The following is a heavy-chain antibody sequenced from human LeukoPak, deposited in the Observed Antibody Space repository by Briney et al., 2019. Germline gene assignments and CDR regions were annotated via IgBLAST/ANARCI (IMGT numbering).Heavy chain of an antibody. CDR3: AKGALRGYSAPGVFDI. CDR2: ISGSGGTT. V-gene: IGHV3-23*01. CDR1: GFTFHSYA. J-gene: IGHJ3*02. Sequence: PGGSLSLSCAASGFTFHSYAMTWLRQAPGKGLEWVSTISGSGGTTYYADSLKVRFTISRDNSKSTRYLRMNSLRAEDTGIYYCAKGALRGYSAPGVFDIWGQGTKVTVSS. D-gene: IGHD6-13*01.